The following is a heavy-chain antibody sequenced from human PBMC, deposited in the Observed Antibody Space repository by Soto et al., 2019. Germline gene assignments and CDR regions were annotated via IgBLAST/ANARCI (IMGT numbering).Heavy chain of an antibody. CDR1: GYTFTSYA. Sequence: GASVKVSCKVSGYTFTSYAMHWVRQAPGQRLEWMGWINAGNGNTKYSQKFQGRVTITRDTSASTAYMELSSLRSEDTAVYYCARERDYDFWGGYYSRWFDPWGQGPLVTVSS. CDR3: ARERDYDFWGGYYSRWFDP. J-gene: IGHJ5*02. CDR2: INAGNGNT. D-gene: IGHD3-3*01. V-gene: IGHV1-3*01.